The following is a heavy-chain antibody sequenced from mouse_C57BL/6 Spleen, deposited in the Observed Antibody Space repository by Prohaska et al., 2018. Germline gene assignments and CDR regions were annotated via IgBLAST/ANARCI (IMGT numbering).Heavy chain of an antibody. D-gene: IGHD1-1*01. CDR2: SNTYNGDT. V-gene: IGHV1-37*01. Sequence: HGESHEWIGRSNTYNGDTFYNQKFKGKATLTVDKSSSTAHMEILSLTSEDFAVYYCAREDYYGSSYPAWFAYCAQGTLVTVSS. CDR3: AREDYYGSSYPAWFAY. J-gene: IGHJ3*01.